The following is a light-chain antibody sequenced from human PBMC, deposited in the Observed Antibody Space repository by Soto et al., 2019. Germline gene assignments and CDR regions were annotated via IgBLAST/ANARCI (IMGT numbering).Light chain of an antibody. CDR2: GAS. CDR3: QQYNSWPPIT. CDR1: QSVNTN. V-gene: IGKV3D-15*01. J-gene: IGKJ4*01. Sequence: EIVMTQSPVTLSVSPGERASLSCRASQSVNTNLAWYRQKPGQAPRLLIYGASTRATGIPARFSGSGSGTEFTLTISSLQSEDFAVYYCQQYNSWPPITFGGGTKVEIK.